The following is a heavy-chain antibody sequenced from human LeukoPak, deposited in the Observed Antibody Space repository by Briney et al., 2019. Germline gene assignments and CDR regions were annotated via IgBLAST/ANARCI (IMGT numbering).Heavy chain of an antibody. D-gene: IGHD5-12*01. V-gene: IGHV3-13*04. J-gene: IGHJ4*02. Sequence: GGSLRLSCAASGFTFSSYDMHWVRQATGKGLEWVSAIGTAGDTYYPGSVKGRFTISRENAKNSLYLQMSSPRAGDTAVYYCARDRAGHDGFDYWGQGTLVTVSS. CDR2: IGTAGDT. CDR3: ARDRAGHDGFDY. CDR1: GFTFSSYD.